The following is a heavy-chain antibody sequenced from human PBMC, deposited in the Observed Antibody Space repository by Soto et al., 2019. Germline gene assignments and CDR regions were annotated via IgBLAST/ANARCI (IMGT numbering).Heavy chain of an antibody. V-gene: IGHV1-18*01. CDR2: ITSYNGDK. D-gene: IGHD3-10*01. CDR1: GYTFSDYG. Sequence: QVQLVQSGAEVKTPGASVKVSCKASGYTFSDYGISWVRQAPGQGLEWMGWITSYNGDKKSAQKFQGRVTMTTDTSTTTAYMELRSLRSDDTAGYYCARDRHYGSGGANWFDPWGQGTLVIVSS. J-gene: IGHJ5*02. CDR3: ARDRHYGSGGANWFDP.